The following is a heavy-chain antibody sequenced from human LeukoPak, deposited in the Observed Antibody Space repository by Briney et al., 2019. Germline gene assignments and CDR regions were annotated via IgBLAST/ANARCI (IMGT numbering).Heavy chain of an antibody. Sequence: GGSLRLYCAASGFTFSSYGMHWVRQAPGKGLEWVAVIWYDGSNKYYADSVKGRFTISRDNSKNTLYLQMNSLRAEDTAVYYCARDRSGSFFDYWGQGTLVTVSS. J-gene: IGHJ4*02. CDR2: IWYDGSNK. CDR1: GFTFSSYG. V-gene: IGHV3-33*01. D-gene: IGHD3-10*01. CDR3: ARDRSGSFFDY.